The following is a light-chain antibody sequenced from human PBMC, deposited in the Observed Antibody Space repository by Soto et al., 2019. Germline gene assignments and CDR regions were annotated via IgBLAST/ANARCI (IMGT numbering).Light chain of an antibody. CDR3: SSYAGNNNVV. Sequence: QSALTQPPSPSGSPGQSVTISCTGTSSDVGGYDYVSWHQHHPDKAPELMIYEVSKRPSGVPDRFSGSKSGNTASLTVSRLQAEDEADYYCSSYAGNNNVVFGGGTKLTVL. J-gene: IGLJ2*01. CDR1: SSDVGGYDY. CDR2: EVS. V-gene: IGLV2-8*01.